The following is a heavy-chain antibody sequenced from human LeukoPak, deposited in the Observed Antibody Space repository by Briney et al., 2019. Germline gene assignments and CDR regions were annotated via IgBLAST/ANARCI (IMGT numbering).Heavy chain of an antibody. CDR1: GGSISSGSYY. D-gene: IGHD4-17*01. CDR3: AREDDHGDYGGGGAY. J-gene: IGHJ4*02. Sequence: PSETLSLTCTVSGGSISSGSYYWSWIRQPAGKGLEWIGRIYTSGSTNYNPSLKSRVTISVDTSKNQFSLKLSSVTAADTAGYYWAREDDHGDYGGGGAYWGQGTLVTVSS. CDR2: IYTSGST. V-gene: IGHV4-61*02.